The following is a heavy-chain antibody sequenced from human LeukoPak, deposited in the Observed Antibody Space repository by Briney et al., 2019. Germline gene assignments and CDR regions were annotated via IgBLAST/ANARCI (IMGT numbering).Heavy chain of an antibody. Sequence: SETLSLTCTVSGGSISSYYWSWIRQPPGKGLEWIGYIYYSGSTNYNPSLKSRVTISVDTSKNQFSLKLSSVTAADTAMYYCARDRVEMLVWGQGTTVTVSS. V-gene: IGHV4-59*01. D-gene: IGHD5-24*01. J-gene: IGHJ6*02. CDR3: ARDRVEMLV. CDR1: GGSISSYY. CDR2: IYYSGST.